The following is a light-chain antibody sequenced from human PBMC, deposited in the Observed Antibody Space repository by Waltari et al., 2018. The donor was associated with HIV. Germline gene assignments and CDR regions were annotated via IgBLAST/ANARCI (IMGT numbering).Light chain of an antibody. CDR1: QSLLFGSNNKNR. CDR2: WAS. CDR3: QQFSLSPPLT. Sequence: DIVMTQSPDSLSVSLGERATINCKSSQSLLFGSNNKNRLAWYQQRPGQPPKLLISWASTRESGVPDRFSGSGSGTDFTITINSLQAEDVAVYYCQQFSLSPPLTFGGGTKVEIK. J-gene: IGKJ4*01. V-gene: IGKV4-1*01.